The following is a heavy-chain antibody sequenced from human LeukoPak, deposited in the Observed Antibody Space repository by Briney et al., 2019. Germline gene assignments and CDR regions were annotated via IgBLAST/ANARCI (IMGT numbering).Heavy chain of an antibody. Sequence: ASVKVSCKASGYTFTSYDINWVRQATGQGLEWMGWMNPNSGNTGYAQKFQGRVTMTRNTSISTAYMELSSLRSEDTAVYYCARVYPTIFGVAVYYHYGMDVWGQGTTVTVSS. J-gene: IGHJ6*02. CDR1: GYTFTSYD. CDR2: MNPNSGNT. D-gene: IGHD3-3*01. CDR3: ARVYPTIFGVAVYYHYGMDV. V-gene: IGHV1-8*01.